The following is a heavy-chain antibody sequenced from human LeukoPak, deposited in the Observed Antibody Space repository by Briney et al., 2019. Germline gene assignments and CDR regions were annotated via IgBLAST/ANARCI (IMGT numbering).Heavy chain of an antibody. V-gene: IGHV4-34*01. CDR1: GGSFSGYY. D-gene: IGHD6-13*01. Sequence: SETLSLTCAVSGGSFSGYYWSWIRQPPPQGLEWVGESNHSGSTNYNPSLTRRGTISVYTYKNKFSLYLSLGTAAAPAAYEYSRRLIIAAAGFDYWGQGTLVTVSS. CDR3: SRRLIIAAAGFDY. J-gene: IGHJ4*02. CDR2: SNHSGST.